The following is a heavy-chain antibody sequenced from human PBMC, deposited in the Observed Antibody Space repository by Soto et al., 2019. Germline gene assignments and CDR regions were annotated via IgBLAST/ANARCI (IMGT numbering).Heavy chain of an antibody. CDR2: ISNRGDT. D-gene: IGHD2-15*01. V-gene: IGHV3-66*01. CDR1: GFIVSDTY. J-gene: IGHJ3*02. Sequence: GGSLRLSCTASGFIVSDTYVNWVRQAPGKGLEWVSVISNRGDTHYADSVRGRFSLSRDISDNALHLQMNNLRVEDTAVYYCAREPRYCRGGSCSITGDAYDIWGQGTMVTVSS. CDR3: AREPRYCRGGSCSITGDAYDI.